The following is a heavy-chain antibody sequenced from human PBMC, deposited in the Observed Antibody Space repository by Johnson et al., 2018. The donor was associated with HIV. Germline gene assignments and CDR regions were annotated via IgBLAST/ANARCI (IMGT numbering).Heavy chain of an antibody. V-gene: IGHV3-7*01. CDR3: ARDRPWLQSQRDAFDI. J-gene: IGHJ3*02. CDR2: IKQDGSEK. Sequence: EQLVESGGGLVQPGGSLRLSCAASGFTFSSYWMSWVRQAPGKGLEWVANIKQDGSEKYYVDSVKGRFTISRDNAKNSLYLQMNSLRAEDTAVYYCARDRPWLQSQRDAFDIWGQGTMVTVSS. CDR1: GFTFSSYW. D-gene: IGHD5-24*01.